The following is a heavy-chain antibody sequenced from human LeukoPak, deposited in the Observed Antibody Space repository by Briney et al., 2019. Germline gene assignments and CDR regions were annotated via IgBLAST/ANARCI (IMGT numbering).Heavy chain of an antibody. Sequence: PSETLSLTCAVYGGSFSGYYWSWIRQPPGKGLEWMGEINHSGSTNYNPSLKSRVTISVDTSKNQISLKLSSVTAADTAVYYCARQGGKVRGVTYYYYYYYMDVWGKGTTVTVSS. V-gene: IGHV4-34*01. J-gene: IGHJ6*03. CDR1: GGSFSGYY. D-gene: IGHD3-10*01. CDR2: INHSGST. CDR3: ARQGGKVRGVTYYYYYYYMDV.